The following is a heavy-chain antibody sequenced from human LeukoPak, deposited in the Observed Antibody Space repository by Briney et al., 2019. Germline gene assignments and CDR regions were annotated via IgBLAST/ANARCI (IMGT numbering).Heavy chain of an antibody. CDR1: GFTLSSNY. D-gene: IGHD3-10*01. V-gene: IGHV3-53*01. Sequence: GGSLRLSCAPSGFTLSSNYMSWVRQAPGKGLEWVSVIYSGGSTYYADSVKGRFTISRDNSKNTLYLQMNSLRAEDTAVYYCARGYYGYEYWGQGTLVTVSS. J-gene: IGHJ4*02. CDR2: IYSGGST. CDR3: ARGYYGYEY.